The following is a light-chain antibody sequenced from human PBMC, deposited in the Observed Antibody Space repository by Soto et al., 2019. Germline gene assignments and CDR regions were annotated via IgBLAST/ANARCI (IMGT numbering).Light chain of an antibody. V-gene: IGKV3-11*01. CDR2: DAS. CDR3: QQSSDWPLT. Sequence: EIVLTQSPATLSLSPGERATLSCRASQSVSSQLAWYQQKPGQAPRLLMSDASSRATGIPARFSGSGSGTDVTLTISSREPEDFAVYYCQQSSDWPLTFGGGTKVEIK. J-gene: IGKJ4*01. CDR1: QSVSSQ.